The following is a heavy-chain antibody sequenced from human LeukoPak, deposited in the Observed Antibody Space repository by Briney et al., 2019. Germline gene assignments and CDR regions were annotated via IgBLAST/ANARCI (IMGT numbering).Heavy chain of an antibody. CDR1: GYTFTNYH. J-gene: IGHJ4*02. Sequence: ASMRVSCKASGYTFTNYHIAWVRQAPGQGLEWMGWVSTNDGNTVYAQRLQGRVTMTTDTSTSVAYMELRSLTSGDTAVYYCTRAPPGMTMMTDYWGQGTLVTVSS. CDR3: TRAPPGMTMMTDY. CDR2: VSTNDGNT. D-gene: IGHD3-22*01. V-gene: IGHV1-18*01.